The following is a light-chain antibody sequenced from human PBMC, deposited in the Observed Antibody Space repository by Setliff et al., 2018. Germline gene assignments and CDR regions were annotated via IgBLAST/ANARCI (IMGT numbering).Light chain of an antibody. CDR2: DVS. CDR3: AAWDDSLNGWV. CDR1: SSDVGGYNY. Sequence: QSVLTQPRSVSGSPGQSVTISCTGTSSDVGGYNYVSWYQQHPGKAPKVMIYDVSKRPSGVPDRFSGSKSGNTASLTISGLQAEDEAEYYCAAWDDSLNGWVFGGGTKVTVL. J-gene: IGLJ3*02. V-gene: IGLV2-11*01.